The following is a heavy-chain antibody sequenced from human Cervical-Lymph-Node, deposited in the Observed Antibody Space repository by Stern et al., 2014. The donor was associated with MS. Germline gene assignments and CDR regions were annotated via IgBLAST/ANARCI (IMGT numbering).Heavy chain of an antibody. D-gene: IGHD5-18*01. CDR1: GYPFTGHN. J-gene: IGHJ4*02. CDR2: INPNSGGT. CDR3: ARTWIQQWTPDFDS. Sequence: QVQLVQSGAEVKKPGASVKVSCKASGYPFTGHNIHWVRQAPGQGLEWMGRINPNSGGTKYAQNFQDRVTMTRDTSISTGYMELSSLRSDDTAVYFCARTWIQQWTPDFDSWGQGTLVIVSS. V-gene: IGHV1-2*06.